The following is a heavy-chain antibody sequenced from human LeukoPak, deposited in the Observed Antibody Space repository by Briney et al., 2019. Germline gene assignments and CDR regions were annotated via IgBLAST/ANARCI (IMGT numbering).Heavy chain of an antibody. CDR2: INHSEST. V-gene: IGHV4-34*01. CDR1: GGSFSCYY. CDR3: ARVGDTAMVRDGYKKYYFDY. D-gene: IGHD5-18*01. J-gene: IGHJ4*02. Sequence: SETLSLTCAGYGGSFSCYYWRWIRQPPGKGLEWIGEINHSESTNYNPSLKSRVTISVDTSKNQFSLKLSSVTAADTAVYYYARVGDTAMVRDGYKKYYFDYWGQGTLVTVSS.